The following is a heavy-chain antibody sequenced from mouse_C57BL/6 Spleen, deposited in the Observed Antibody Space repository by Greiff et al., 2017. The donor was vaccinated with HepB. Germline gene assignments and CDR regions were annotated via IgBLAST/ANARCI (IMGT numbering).Heavy chain of an antibody. CDR3: VRRHYGSSYYWYFDV. V-gene: IGHV1-55*01. CDR2: IYPGSGST. CDR1: GYTFTSYW. Sequence: QVQLQQPGAELVKPGASVKMSCKASGYTFTSYWITWVKQRPGQGLEWIGDIYPGSGSTNYNEKFKSKATLTVDTSSSTAYMQLSSLTSEDSAVYYCVRRHYGSSYYWYFDVWGTGTTVTVSS. D-gene: IGHD1-1*01. J-gene: IGHJ1*03.